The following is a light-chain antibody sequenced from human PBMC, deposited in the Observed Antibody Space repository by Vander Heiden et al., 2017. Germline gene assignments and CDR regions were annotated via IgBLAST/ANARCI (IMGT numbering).Light chain of an antibody. Sequence: QSAMTQPPSASGSPGQSVAISCAGTNSDVGGYDYVSWYQQHPGKAPKLMIYEVNKRPSGVPDRFSGSKSGNTASLTVSGLQAEDEADYYCSSYAGNNNFVFGTGTKVTVI. CDR1: NSDVGGYDY. CDR3: SSYAGNNNFV. CDR2: EVN. J-gene: IGLJ1*01. V-gene: IGLV2-8*01.